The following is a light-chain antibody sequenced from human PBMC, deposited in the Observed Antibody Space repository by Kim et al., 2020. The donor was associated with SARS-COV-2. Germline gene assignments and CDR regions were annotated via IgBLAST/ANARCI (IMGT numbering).Light chain of an antibody. J-gene: IGKJ1*01. V-gene: IGKV1-39*01. CDR1: QSITNY. Sequence: DIQMTQSPSSLSASVGDRVTITCRASQSITNYLNWYQQKPGKAPKVLIYAASTSQSGVPSRFSGSGSGTDFTLTISSLQPDDFATYYCQQSYTMPRTFGPGTKVDIK. CDR3: QQSYTMPRT. CDR2: AAS.